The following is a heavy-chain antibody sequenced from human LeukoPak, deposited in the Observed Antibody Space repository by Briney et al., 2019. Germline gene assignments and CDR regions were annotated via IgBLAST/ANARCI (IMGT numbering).Heavy chain of an antibody. V-gene: IGHV4-31*03. CDR1: GGSISSGGYY. CDR2: IYYSGST. J-gene: IGHJ4*02. Sequence: PSQTLSLTCTVSGGSISSGGYYWSWIRQHPGKGLEWIGYIYYSGSTYYNPSLKSRVTISVDKSKNQFSLKLSSVTAADTAVYYCAREGIVGATGTFDYWGQGTLVTVSS. CDR3: AREGIVGATGTFDY. D-gene: IGHD1-26*01.